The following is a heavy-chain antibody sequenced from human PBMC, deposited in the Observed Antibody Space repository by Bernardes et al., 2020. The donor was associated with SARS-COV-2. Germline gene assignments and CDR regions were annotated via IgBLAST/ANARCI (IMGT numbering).Heavy chain of an antibody. V-gene: IGHV4-59*01. CDR1: GGSISAYY. J-gene: IGHJ4*02. Sequence: SETLSLTCTVSGGSISAYYWSWFRQPPGKGLEWIGYLYYTGSTNYNPSLQSRVTISVDTSKNQFSLKLSSVTAAATAVDYRAGGFDYWGQGIPVTVSS. CDR2: LYYTGST. CDR3: AGGFDY.